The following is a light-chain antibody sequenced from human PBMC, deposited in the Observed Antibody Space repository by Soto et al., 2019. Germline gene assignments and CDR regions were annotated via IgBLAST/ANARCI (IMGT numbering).Light chain of an antibody. CDR2: GAS. CDR3: QQYGSSLT. CDR1: ESVSNK. V-gene: IGKV3-20*01. Sequence: EIVMTQSPATLSVSPGERATLSCRASESVSNKLVWYQQKPGQPPRLLIYGASSRATGIPDRFSGSGSGTDFTLTISRLEPEDFAVYYCQQYGSSLTFGGGTKVEIK. J-gene: IGKJ4*01.